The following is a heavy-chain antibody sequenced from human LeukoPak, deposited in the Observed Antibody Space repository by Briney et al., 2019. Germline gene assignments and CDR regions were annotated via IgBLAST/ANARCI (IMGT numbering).Heavy chain of an antibody. D-gene: IGHD2-2*02. CDR3: ARGDTKYCSSASCHNPFDQ. V-gene: IGHV3-30-3*01. CDR1: GFTFSSYA. J-gene: IGHJ4*02. Sequence: GGSLRLSCAASGFTFSSYAMHWVRQAPGKGLEWVAVISYDGSNKYYADSVKGRFTISRDNSKNTLYLQMNSLRAEDTAVYYCARGDTKYCSSASCHNPFDQWGQGTLVTVSS. CDR2: ISYDGSNK.